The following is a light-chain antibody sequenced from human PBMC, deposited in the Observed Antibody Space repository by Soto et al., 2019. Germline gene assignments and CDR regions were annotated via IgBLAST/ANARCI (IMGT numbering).Light chain of an antibody. J-gene: IGLJ2*01. CDR3: SSYAGGNNVI. V-gene: IGLV2-8*01. CDR1: SSDLGGYNY. Sequence: QPVLTQPPSASGSPGQSVTISCTGTSSDLGGYNYVSWYQHHPGKAPKLMIYEVNKRPSGVPDRFFGSKSGNTASLTVSGLQAEDEADYYCSSYAGGNNVIFGGGTKVTVL. CDR2: EVN.